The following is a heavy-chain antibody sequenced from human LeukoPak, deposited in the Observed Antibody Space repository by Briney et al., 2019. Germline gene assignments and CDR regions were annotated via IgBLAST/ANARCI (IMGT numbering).Heavy chain of an antibody. J-gene: IGHJ4*02. V-gene: IGHV3-30*18. CDR3: AKDLGGAGGATTL. CDR1: GFTFSSYG. Sequence: HGGSLRLSCAASGFTFSSYGMHWVRQAPGKGLEWVAVISYDGSNKYYADSVKGRFTISRDNSKNTLYLQMNSLRAEDTAVYYCAKDLGGAGGATTLWGQGTLVTVSS. CDR2: ISYDGSNK. D-gene: IGHD1-26*01.